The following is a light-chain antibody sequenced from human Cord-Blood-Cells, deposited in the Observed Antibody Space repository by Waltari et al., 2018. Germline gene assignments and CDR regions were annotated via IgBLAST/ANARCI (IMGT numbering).Light chain of an antibody. Sequence: SALTHPPSPSASPGQSVTISSPGTSSDVGGYNHVSWYQQHPGKAPKLMIYEVSKRPSGVPYRFSGSKSGNTASLTVSGLQAEDEADYYCSSYAGSNNYVFGTGTKVTVL. J-gene: IGLJ1*01. CDR1: SSDVGGYNH. CDR3: SSYAGSNNYV. CDR2: EVS. V-gene: IGLV2-8*01.